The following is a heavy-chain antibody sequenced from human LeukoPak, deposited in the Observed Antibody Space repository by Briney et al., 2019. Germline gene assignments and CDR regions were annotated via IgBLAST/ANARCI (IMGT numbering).Heavy chain of an antibody. Sequence: GGSLRLSCAASGFTFSSYAMSWFRQAPGKGLEWVSAISCSGGSTYYADSVKGRFTISTDNSKNTLYLQLNSLRAEDTAVYYCAKASRVLRFLEWLLYFDYWGQGTLVTVPS. CDR1: GFTFSSYA. D-gene: IGHD3-3*01. CDR2: ISCSGGST. V-gene: IGHV3-23*01. J-gene: IGHJ4*02. CDR3: AKASRVLRFLEWLLYFDY.